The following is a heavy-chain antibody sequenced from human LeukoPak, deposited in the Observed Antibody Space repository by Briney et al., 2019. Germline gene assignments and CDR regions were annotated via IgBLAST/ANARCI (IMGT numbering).Heavy chain of an antibody. D-gene: IGHD6-13*01. CDR1: GYTXTSYG. J-gene: IGHJ3*02. V-gene: IGHV1-18*01. Sequence: GASVKVSCKSSGYTXTSYGFSGVRQAPGQGLEWMGWISAYSGSTNYAQKFQGRVTMTTDTSTSTAYMELRSLRSDDTAVYYCARILRQQLNDAFDIWGQGTMVTVSS. CDR3: ARILRQQLNDAFDI. CDR2: ISAYSGST.